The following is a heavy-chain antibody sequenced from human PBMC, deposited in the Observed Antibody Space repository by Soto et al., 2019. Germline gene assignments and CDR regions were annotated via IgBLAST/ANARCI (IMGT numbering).Heavy chain of an antibody. J-gene: IGHJ4*02. CDR1: GDTFSRNG. CDR3: ARALGMSYFDS. CDR2: IIPIFGSA. Sequence: SVKVSCKASGDTFSRNGVSWVRQAPGQGLEWMGGIIPIFGSAKYAQKFQGRVTITADESTSTAYMELRSLRSDDTAVYFCARALGMSYFDSWGQGTLVTVS. V-gene: IGHV1-69*13.